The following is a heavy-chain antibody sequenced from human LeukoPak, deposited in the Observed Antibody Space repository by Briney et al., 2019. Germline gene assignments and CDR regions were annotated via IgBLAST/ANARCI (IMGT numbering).Heavy chain of an antibody. D-gene: IGHD2-8*01. CDR2: IYHSGTT. Sequence: SGTLSLTCVVSGAFITNSHWWSWARQPPGKGLEWIGEIYHSGTTNYNPSLKSRVTMSVDKSKNQFSLKLSSVTAADTAVYYCARHYRCANGVCYAEFDYWGQGTLVTVSS. V-gene: IGHV4-4*02. J-gene: IGHJ4*02. CDR3: ARHYRCANGVCYAEFDY. CDR1: GAFITNSHW.